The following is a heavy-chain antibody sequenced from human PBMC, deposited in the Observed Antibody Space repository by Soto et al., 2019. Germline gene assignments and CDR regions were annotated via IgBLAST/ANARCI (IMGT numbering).Heavy chain of an antibody. V-gene: IGHV1-18*01. CDR1: GYSFTSYG. J-gene: IGHJ4*02. D-gene: IGHD2-15*01. Sequence: ASVKVSCKAAGYSFTSYGSSCVLQAPGQGLEWMGWISAYNGNTNYAQKLQGRVTMTTDTSTSTAYMELRSLRSDDTAVYYCARCSGGSCAPGYWGQGTLVTVSS. CDR3: ARCSGGSCAPGY. CDR2: ISAYNGNT.